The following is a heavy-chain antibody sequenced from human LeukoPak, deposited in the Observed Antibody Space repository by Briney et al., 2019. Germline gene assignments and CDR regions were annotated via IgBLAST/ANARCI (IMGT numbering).Heavy chain of an antibody. J-gene: IGHJ4*02. Sequence: GRSLRLSCAVSGCTFSSYGMHWVRQAPGKGLEWMAVISYDGTNKYYADSVKGRFTISRDNSKNTLYLQMNSLRAEDTAVYYCARDLNYDFWSGLGNWGQGTLVTVSS. D-gene: IGHD3-3*01. CDR3: ARDLNYDFWSGLGN. CDR2: ISYDGTNK. V-gene: IGHV3-30*03. CDR1: GCTFSSYG.